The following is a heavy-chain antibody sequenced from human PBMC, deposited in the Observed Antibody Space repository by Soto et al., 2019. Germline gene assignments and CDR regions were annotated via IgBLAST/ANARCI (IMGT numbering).Heavy chain of an antibody. CDR2: ITGGGSGT. J-gene: IGHJ4*02. CDR3: ARRHETSLCFDY. D-gene: IGHD1-1*01. CDR1: GFTFGGHA. V-gene: IGHV3-23*01. Sequence: GGSLRLSCAASGFTFGGHAMSWVRQAPGKGLEWVSAITGGGSGTYYADSVKGRFTISRDNSKNTLYLQMNSLSAEDTAIYYCARRHETSLCFDYWGQGSLVTVSS.